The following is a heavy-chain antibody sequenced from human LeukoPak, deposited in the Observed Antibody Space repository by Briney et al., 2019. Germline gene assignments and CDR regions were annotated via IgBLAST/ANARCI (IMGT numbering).Heavy chain of an antibody. CDR3: ARDQWLQSYYYMDV. V-gene: IGHV3-21*01. CDR1: GFTFSSYW. Sequence: GGSLRLSCAASGFTFSSYWMHWVRQAPGKGLEWVSSISSSSSYIYYADSVKGRFTISRDNAKNSLYLQMNSLRAEDTAVYYCARDQWLQSYYYMDVWGKGTTVTISS. CDR2: ISSSSSYI. J-gene: IGHJ6*03. D-gene: IGHD5-24*01.